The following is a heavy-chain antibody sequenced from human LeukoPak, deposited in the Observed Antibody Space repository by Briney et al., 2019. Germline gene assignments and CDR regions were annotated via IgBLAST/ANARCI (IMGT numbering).Heavy chain of an antibody. CDR3: AKHSPNDYDILTGHDAFDI. J-gene: IGHJ3*02. CDR2: ISGGAGST. CDR1: GFTFSSYA. Sequence: GGSLRLSCAASGFTFSSYAMSWVRQAPGKGLECVSVISGGAGSTYYADSVKGRFTISRDNSKNTLYLQMNSLRAEDTAVYYCAKHSPNDYDILTGHDAFDIWGQGTMVTVSS. D-gene: IGHD3-9*01. V-gene: IGHV3-23*01.